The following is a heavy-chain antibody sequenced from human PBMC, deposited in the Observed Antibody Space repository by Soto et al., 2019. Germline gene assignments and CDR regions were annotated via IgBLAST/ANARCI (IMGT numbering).Heavy chain of an antibody. CDR2: ISGSGGST. CDR1: GFTFSSYA. D-gene: IGHD3-22*01. CDR3: AKLPSRYYDSSGYYDY. J-gene: IGHJ4*02. Sequence: GGSLRLSCAASGFTFSSYAMSWVRQAPGKGLEWVSAISGSGGSTYYADSVKGRFTISRDNSKNTLYLQMNSLRAEDTAVYYCAKLPSRYYDSSGYYDYWGQGTLVTVSP. V-gene: IGHV3-23*01.